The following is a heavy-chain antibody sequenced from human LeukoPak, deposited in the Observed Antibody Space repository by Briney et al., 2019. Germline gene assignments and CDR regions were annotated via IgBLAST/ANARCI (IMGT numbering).Heavy chain of an antibody. J-gene: IGHJ4*02. CDR1: GYTFTGYY. CDR2: INPNSGGT. V-gene: IGHV1-2*02. CDR3: ASSFPDYDSSGYTFDY. D-gene: IGHD3-22*01. Sequence: ASVKVSCKASGYTFTGYYMHWVRQAPGQGLEWMGWINPNSGGTNYAQKFQGRVTMTRDTSISTAYMELSRLRSDDTAVYYCASSFPDYDSSGYTFDYWGQGTLVTVSS.